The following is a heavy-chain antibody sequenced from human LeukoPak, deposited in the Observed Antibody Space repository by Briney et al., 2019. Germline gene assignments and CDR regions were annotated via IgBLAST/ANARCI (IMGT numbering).Heavy chain of an antibody. CDR1: GFTFSSYG. J-gene: IGHJ4*02. Sequence: GGSLRLSCAASGFTFSSYGMHWVRQAPGKGPEWVVVVSYNENNKYYADSVKGRFTISRDNSKSTLCLQMNSLKTEDTAVYYCTTEYETWPLLRAGYHDYWGQGTLATVSS. V-gene: IGHV3-30*03. CDR3: TTEYETWPLLRAGYHDY. D-gene: IGHD5-12*01. CDR2: VSYNENNK.